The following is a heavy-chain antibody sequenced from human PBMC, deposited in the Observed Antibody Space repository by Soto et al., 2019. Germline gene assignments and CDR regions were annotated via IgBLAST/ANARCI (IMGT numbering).Heavy chain of an antibody. V-gene: IGHV4-38-2*02. CDR1: GYSISSSYY. J-gene: IGHJ5*02. D-gene: IGHD3-3*01. CDR3: ARAQDDFWSGINWFDP. Sequence: SETLSLTCSVSGYSISSSYYLGWIRQPPGKGLEWIGSIYHSESTYYNPSLKSRVTISVDTSKNQFSLKLSSVTAADTAVYYCARAQDDFWSGINWFDPWGQGTPVTVSS. CDR2: IYHSEST.